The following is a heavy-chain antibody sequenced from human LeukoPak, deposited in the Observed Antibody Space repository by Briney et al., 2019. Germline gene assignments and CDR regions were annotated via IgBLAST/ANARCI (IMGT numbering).Heavy chain of an antibody. CDR1: GFTVSSYW. J-gene: IGHJ3*02. CDR2: INQDGSEE. Sequence: PGGSLRLSCAASGFTVSSYWMSWVRQAPGKGLEWVANINQDGSEEYYVDSVKGRFTISRDNSKNSLFLQMNSLRAEDTAVYYCATPYRGWLRVGGYDIWGQGTMVTVSS. CDR3: ATPYRGWLRVGGYDI. D-gene: IGHD5-12*01. V-gene: IGHV3-7*01.